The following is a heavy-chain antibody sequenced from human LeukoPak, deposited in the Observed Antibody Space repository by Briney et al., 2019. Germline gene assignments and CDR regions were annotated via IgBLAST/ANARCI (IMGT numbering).Heavy chain of an antibody. Sequence: PGGSLRLSCAASGFTFSSYWMHWVRQAPGKGLEWVSVIFNSGDTYYADSVKGRFTISRDTSKNTLYLQMNSLGVDDTAVYYCARDPAPATGAFDIWGQGTMVIIS. CDR3: ARDPAPATGAFDI. CDR1: GFTFSSYW. D-gene: IGHD1-1*01. V-gene: IGHV3-53*01. CDR2: IFNSGDT. J-gene: IGHJ3*02.